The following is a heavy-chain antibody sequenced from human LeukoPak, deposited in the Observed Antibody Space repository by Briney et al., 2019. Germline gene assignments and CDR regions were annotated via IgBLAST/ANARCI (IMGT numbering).Heavy chain of an antibody. CDR3: ARDRYYYGSGSYYNRGNWFDP. D-gene: IGHD3-10*01. CDR2: INPNSGGT. V-gene: IGHV1-2*06. CDR1: GYTFTGYC. Sequence: ASVKVSCKASGYTFTGYCMHWVRQAPGQGLEWMGRINPNSGGTNYAQKFQGRVTMTRDTSISTAYMELSRLRSDDTAVYYCARDRYYYGSGSYYNRGNWFDPWGQGTLVTVSS. J-gene: IGHJ5*02.